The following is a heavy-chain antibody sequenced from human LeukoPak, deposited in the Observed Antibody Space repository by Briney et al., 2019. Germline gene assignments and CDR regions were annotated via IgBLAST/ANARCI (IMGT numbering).Heavy chain of an antibody. CDR1: GFTFSTYS. V-gene: IGHV3-21*01. D-gene: IGHD3-9*01. Sequence: GGSLRLSCAASGFTFSTYSMNWVRQAPGKGLDWVSSISRDSNYIYYADSVKGRFTISRDNAKNSLYLQMNSLRAEDTAVYYCARDQTGVRYFDWLPLCGMDVWGQGTTVTVSS. CDR3: ARDQTGVRYFDWLPLCGMDV. CDR2: ISRDSNYI. J-gene: IGHJ6*02.